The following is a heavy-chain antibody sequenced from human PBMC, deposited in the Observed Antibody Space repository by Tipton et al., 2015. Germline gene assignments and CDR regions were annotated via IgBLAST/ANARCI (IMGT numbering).Heavy chain of an antibody. Sequence: SLRLSCAASGFTFNDYAMHWVRQAPGKGLEWVSGISWNSISIGYADSVKGRFTISRDNVKKSLYLEMNSLRADDTALYYCGKDDGYNYGGTIEHWGQGTLVTVSS. CDR1: GFTFNDYA. V-gene: IGHV3-9*01. D-gene: IGHD5-24*01. J-gene: IGHJ4*02. CDR3: GKDDGYNYGGTIEH. CDR2: ISWNSISI.